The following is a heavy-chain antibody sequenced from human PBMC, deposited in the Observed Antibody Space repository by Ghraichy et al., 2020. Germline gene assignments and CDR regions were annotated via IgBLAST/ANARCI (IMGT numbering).Heavy chain of an antibody. CDR2: IKKDGSEK. V-gene: IGHV3-7*01. CDR3: ARDLGGGWYFDY. Sequence: CAASGFIFSGYWMSWVRQAPGKGPEWVANIKKDGSEKYYVDSVKGRFTISRDNAKNSLYLEMNSLRAEDTAVYYCARDLGGGWYFDYWGQGALVTVSS. CDR1: GFIFSGYW. D-gene: IGHD6-19*01. J-gene: IGHJ4*02.